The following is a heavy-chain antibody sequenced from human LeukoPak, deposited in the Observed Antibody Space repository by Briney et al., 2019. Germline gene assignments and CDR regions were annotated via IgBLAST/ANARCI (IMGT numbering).Heavy chain of an antibody. Sequence: GSLRLSCAASGFTFSSYAMHWVRQAPGKGLEWVAVISYDGSNKYYADSVKGRFTISRDNSKNTLYLQMNSLRAEDTAVYYCARDAIAAAGNYYYYYYMDVWGKGTTVTVSS. CDR2: ISYDGSNK. V-gene: IGHV3-30*01. D-gene: IGHD6-13*01. CDR1: GFTFSSYA. J-gene: IGHJ6*03. CDR3: ARDAIAAAGNYYYYYYMDV.